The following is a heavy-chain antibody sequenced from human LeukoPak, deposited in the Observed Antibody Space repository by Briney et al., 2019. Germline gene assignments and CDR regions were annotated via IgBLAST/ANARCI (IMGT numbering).Heavy chain of an antibody. D-gene: IGHD6-19*01. V-gene: IGHV3-23*01. CDR3: AKDALGYSSGWGGY. CDR1: GFSFSSYS. J-gene: IGHJ4*02. Sequence: PGGSLRLSCASSGFSFSSYSMNWVREAPGKELEWVSAISGSGGSTNYADSVKGRFTISRDNSKNTLYLQMNSLRAEDTAVYYCAKDALGYSSGWGGYWGQGTLVTVSS. CDR2: ISGSGGST.